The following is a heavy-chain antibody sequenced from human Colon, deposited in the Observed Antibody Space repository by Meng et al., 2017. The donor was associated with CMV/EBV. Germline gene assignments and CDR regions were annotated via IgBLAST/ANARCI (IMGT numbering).Heavy chain of an antibody. D-gene: IGHD3-3*01. CDR3: ARDHYDFWGGYYYYYYGMDV. Sequence: GGSLRLSCAASGFTFGSYAMHWVRQAPGKGLEWVAVISYDGSNKYYADSVKGRFTISRDNSKNTLYLQMNSLRAEDTAVYYCARDHYDFWGGYYYYYYGMDVWGQGTTVTVSS. CDR1: GFTFGSYA. CDR2: ISYDGSNK. J-gene: IGHJ6*02. V-gene: IGHV3-30-3*01.